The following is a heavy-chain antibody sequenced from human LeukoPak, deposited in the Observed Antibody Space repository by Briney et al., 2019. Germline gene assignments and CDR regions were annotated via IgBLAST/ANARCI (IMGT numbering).Heavy chain of an antibody. V-gene: IGHV3-74*01. CDR1: GFTFSSYW. Sequence: PGGSLRLSCAASGFTFSSYWMHWVRQAPGKGLVWVSRINSDGSITTYADSVKGRFTISRDNAKNTLYLQMNSLRAEDTAVYYCAKSVLTTVTRGYTDYWGQGTLVTVSS. D-gene: IGHD4-17*01. CDR3: AKSVLTTVTRGYTDY. CDR2: INSDGSIT. J-gene: IGHJ4*02.